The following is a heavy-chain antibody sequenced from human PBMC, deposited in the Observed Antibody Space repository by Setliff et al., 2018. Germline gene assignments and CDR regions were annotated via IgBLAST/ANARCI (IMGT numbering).Heavy chain of an antibody. CDR3: ASARVLRYFDWLSPDAFDI. Sequence: AETLSLTCAVYGGSFSGYYWSWIRQPPGKGLEWIGEINHSGSTNYNPSLKSRVTISVDTSKNQFSLKLSSVTAADTAVYYCASARVLRYFDWLSPDAFDIWGQGTMVTVSS. J-gene: IGHJ3*02. CDR1: GGSFSGYY. V-gene: IGHV4-34*01. D-gene: IGHD3-9*01. CDR2: INHSGST.